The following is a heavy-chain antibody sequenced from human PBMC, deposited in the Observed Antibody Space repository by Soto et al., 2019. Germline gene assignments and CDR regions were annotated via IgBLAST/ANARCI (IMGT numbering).Heavy chain of an antibody. D-gene: IGHD3-22*01. V-gene: IGHV4-59*01. Sequence: SETLSLTCTVSGASISSSYWSWIRQSPGKGLEWIGYVFYSGSTNYNPSLKSRVTISVDTSKNQFSLKLSSVTAADSAVYYCARGYYDTSGQSNTFDIWGQGTMVTVSS. CDR1: GASISSSY. CDR3: ARGYYDTSGQSNTFDI. J-gene: IGHJ3*02. CDR2: VFYSGST.